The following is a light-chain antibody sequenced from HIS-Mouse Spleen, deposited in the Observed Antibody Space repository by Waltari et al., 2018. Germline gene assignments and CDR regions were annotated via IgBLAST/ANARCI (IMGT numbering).Light chain of an antibody. CDR3: CSYAGSSTFVV. J-gene: IGLJ2*01. V-gene: IGLV2-23*03. CDR2: EGS. Sequence: QSALTQPASVSGSPGQSITISCTGTSSDVGSYNLFSWYQQHPGKAPKLMIYEGSTRTSGVSNRFAGSKSGNTASLTISGLQAEDEADYYCCSYAGSSTFVVFGGGTKLTVL. CDR1: SSDVGSYNL.